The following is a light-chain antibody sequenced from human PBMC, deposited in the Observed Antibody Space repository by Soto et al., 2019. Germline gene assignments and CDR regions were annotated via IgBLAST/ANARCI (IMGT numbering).Light chain of an antibody. J-gene: IGKJ5*01. Sequence: EIVMTQSPATLSVAPGERATLSCRASQSVSANLAWYQQKPGQAPRLVIYGASTRATDIPARFSGSGSGTEFTLAISSLQSEDFAVYYCQQYDMWPLTFGQGTRLEIK. CDR2: GAS. CDR1: QSVSAN. CDR3: QQYDMWPLT. V-gene: IGKV3-15*01.